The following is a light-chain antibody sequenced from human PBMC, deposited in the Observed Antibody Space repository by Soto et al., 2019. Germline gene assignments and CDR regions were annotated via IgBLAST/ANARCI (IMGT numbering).Light chain of an antibody. CDR1: QSISSNY. J-gene: IGKJ2*01. CDR2: GAS. Sequence: VLTQSPGTLSLSPGERATISCRASQSISSNYLAWYQHKPGQAPRLLIYGASSRATGIPHRFSGSGSGTDFTLTISRLAPEDCGVFYCQQYGNSPPYTFGQGTRLEIK. CDR3: QQYGNSPPYT. V-gene: IGKV3-20*01.